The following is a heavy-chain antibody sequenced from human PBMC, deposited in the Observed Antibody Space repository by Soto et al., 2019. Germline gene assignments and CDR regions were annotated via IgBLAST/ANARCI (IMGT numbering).Heavy chain of an antibody. V-gene: IGHV4-39*01. Sequence: PSETLSLTCTVSGGSISSSSYYWGWIRQPPGKGLEWIGSIYYSGSTYYNPSLKSRVTISVDTSKNQFSLKLSSVTAADTAVYYCAIVSYYYDSSGGNGMDVWGQGTTVTVSS. CDR2: IYYSGST. CDR1: GGSISSSSYY. J-gene: IGHJ6*02. CDR3: AIVSYYYDSSGGNGMDV. D-gene: IGHD3-22*01.